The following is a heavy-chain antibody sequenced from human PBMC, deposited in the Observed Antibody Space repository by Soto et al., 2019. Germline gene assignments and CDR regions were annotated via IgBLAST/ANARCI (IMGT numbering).Heavy chain of an antibody. D-gene: IGHD4-17*01. J-gene: IGHJ3*02. V-gene: IGHV4-31*03. CDR1: GGSISRGAYY. CDR3: ATESLRENAFDI. Sequence: QVQLQESGPGLVKPSQILSLTCTVSGGSISRGAYYWTWIRQHPGKGLEWIGHIYYTGYTKYNPSLQRRVTISRNTSKNQCALKLISVTAADTAVYYCATESLRENAFDIWGQGTTVTV. CDR2: IYYTGYT.